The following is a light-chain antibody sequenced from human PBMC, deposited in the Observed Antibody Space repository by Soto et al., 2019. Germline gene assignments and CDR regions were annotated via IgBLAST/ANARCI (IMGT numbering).Light chain of an antibody. CDR1: ENVDIY. CDR3: QQRRNWPPLT. Sequence: EIVLTQSPATLSLSPGERATLSCRASENVDIYLAWYQQKPGQAPRLLIYHASNRATGIPARFSGSGSGTDFTLTISSLEPEDSGVYCCQQRRNWPPLTFGGGTRVEIK. J-gene: IGKJ4*01. V-gene: IGKV3-11*01. CDR2: HAS.